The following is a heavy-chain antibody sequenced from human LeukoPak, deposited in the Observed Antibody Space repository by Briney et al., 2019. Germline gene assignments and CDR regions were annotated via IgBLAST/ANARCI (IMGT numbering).Heavy chain of an antibody. CDR3: ARSVPPRNYYDSFY. J-gene: IGHJ4*02. CDR1: GFTLSSYW. Sequence: PGGSLRLSCAASGFTLSSYWMHWVRQAPGKGLVWVSRINSDGSSTSYADSVKGRFTISRDNAKNTLYLQMNRLRAEDTAVYYCARSVPPRNYYDSFYWGQGTLVTVSS. V-gene: IGHV3-74*01. D-gene: IGHD3-22*01. CDR2: INSDGSST.